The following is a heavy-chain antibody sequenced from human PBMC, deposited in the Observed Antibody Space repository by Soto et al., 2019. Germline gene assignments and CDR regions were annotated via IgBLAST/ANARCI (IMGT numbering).Heavy chain of an antibody. CDR2: IWYDGSNK. Sequence: QVQLVESGGGVVQPGRSLRLSCAASGFTFSSYGMHWVRQAPGKGLEWVAVIWYDGSNKYYADSVKGRFTISRDNSKNTLYLQMNSLRAEETAVYYCVRTPENYGRNVAAFDIWGQGTMVTVSS. CDR3: VRTPENYGRNVAAFDI. V-gene: IGHV3-33*01. D-gene: IGHD4-17*01. CDR1: GFTFSSYG. J-gene: IGHJ3*02.